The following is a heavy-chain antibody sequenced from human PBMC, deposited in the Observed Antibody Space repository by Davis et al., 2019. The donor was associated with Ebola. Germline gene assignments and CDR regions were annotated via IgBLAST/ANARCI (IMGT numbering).Heavy chain of an antibody. Sequence: SETLSLTCAVSGGSISSSTYYWGWIRPPPGKGLEWIGSIYNSGSTYYNPSLESRVTISVATSKNQLSLKLTSVTATDTAVYYCARPVSPGYTYGYYYYDMDVWGQGTTVTVSS. CDR3: ARPVSPGYTYGYYYYDMDV. CDR1: GGSISSSTYY. CDR2: IYNSGST. V-gene: IGHV4-39*01. J-gene: IGHJ6*02. D-gene: IGHD5-18*01.